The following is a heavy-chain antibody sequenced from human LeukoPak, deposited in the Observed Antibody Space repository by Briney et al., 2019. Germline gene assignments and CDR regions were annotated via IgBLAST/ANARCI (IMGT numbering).Heavy chain of an antibody. J-gene: IGHJ1*01. Sequence: ASVKVSCKVSGYTLTELSMHWVRQAPGKGLEWMGGFDPEDGETIYAQKFQGRVTMTEDTSTDTAYMELRSLRSEDTAVYYCATSDYGDYGYFQYWGQGTLVTVSS. CDR3: ATSDYGDYGYFQY. D-gene: IGHD4-17*01. V-gene: IGHV1-24*01. CDR1: GYTLTELS. CDR2: FDPEDGET.